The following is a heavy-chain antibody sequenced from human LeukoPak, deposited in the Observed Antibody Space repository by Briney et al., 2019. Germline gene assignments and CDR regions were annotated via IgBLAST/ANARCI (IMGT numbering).Heavy chain of an antibody. D-gene: IGHD3-9*01. J-gene: IGHJ4*02. V-gene: IGHV4-34*01. CDR2: IYHSGDT. Sequence: GSLRLSCAASGFTVSSNYMSWVRQAPGKGLEWIGEIYHSGDTNYNPSLKSRVTISVDTSKNQFSLKLSSVTAADTAVYYCARHRMYYDILTGYYREFDYWGQGTLVTVSS. CDR1: GFTVSSNY. CDR3: ARHRMYYDILTGYYREFDY.